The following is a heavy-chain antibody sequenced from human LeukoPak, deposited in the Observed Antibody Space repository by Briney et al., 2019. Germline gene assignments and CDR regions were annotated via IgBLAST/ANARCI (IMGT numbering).Heavy chain of an antibody. J-gene: IGHJ3*02. Sequence: PSQTLSLTCTVSGGSISSVDYYWSWIRQYPGKGLEWIGYINYRGSAYYNPSLKSRVTISVDTSKNQFSLKLTSVTAADTAVYYCARDTVPGDSFDTWGQGTMVTVSS. CDR3: ARDTVPGDSFDT. CDR1: GGSISSVDYY. V-gene: IGHV4-31*03. CDR2: INYRGSA.